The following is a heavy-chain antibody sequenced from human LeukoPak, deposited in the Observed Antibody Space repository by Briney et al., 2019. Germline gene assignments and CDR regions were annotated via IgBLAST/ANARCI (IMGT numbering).Heavy chain of an antibody. J-gene: IGHJ3*02. CDR2: IYPGDSDT. V-gene: IGHV5-51*01. CDR1: GYSLTSYW. CDR3: ARGPLYYYDSSGYYGAFDI. Sequence: GESLKISCKGSGYSLTSYWIGWAGQMPGKGLEWMGIIYPGDSDTRYSPSFQGQVTISADKSISTAYLQWSSLKASDTAMYYCARGPLYYYDSSGYYGAFDIWGQGTMVTVSS. D-gene: IGHD3-22*01.